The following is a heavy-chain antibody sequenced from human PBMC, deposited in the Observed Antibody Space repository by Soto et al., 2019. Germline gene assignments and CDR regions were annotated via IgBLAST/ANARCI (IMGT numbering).Heavy chain of an antibody. D-gene: IGHD3-10*01. J-gene: IGHJ4*02. V-gene: IGHV1-2*02. Sequence: QVQLVQSGTEVKKPGASVKVSCQASGYSISAYYIHWVRQAPGQGLEWMGWIDPKNGGTVSAQKFQGRLTMTRDTSISTVYTDLRGLTSDDTAMYYCGRDDYGIFPYWGQGSLVTVSS. CDR3: GRDDYGIFPY. CDR2: IDPKNGGT. CDR1: GYSISAYY.